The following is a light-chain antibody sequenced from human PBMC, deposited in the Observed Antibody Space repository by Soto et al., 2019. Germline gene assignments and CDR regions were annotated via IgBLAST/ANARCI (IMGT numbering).Light chain of an antibody. CDR2: GAS. J-gene: IGKJ2*01. Sequence: EIVMTQSPATLSVSPGERATVSCRASQSVSSNLVWYQQKPGQAPRLLIYGASTRATGIPARFSGSGSRTEFTLTIGSLKSKNFAVCYCQQYNNWPRTFGQGTKLEIK. CDR1: QSVSSN. CDR3: QQYNNWPRT. V-gene: IGKV3-15*01.